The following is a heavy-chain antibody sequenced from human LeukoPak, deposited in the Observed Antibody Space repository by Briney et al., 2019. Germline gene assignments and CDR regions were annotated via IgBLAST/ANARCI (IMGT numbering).Heavy chain of an antibody. CDR1: GYTFTSYY. CDR2: INPSGGST. J-gene: IGHJ4*02. V-gene: IGHV1-46*01. Sequence: GASVKVSFKASGYTFTSYYMHWVRQAPGQGLEWMGIINPSGGSTSYAQKFQGRVTMTRDTSTSTVYMELSSLRSEDTAVYYCARVRFSGDIAAAGSLDYWGQGTLVTVSS. CDR3: ARVRFSGDIAAAGSLDY. D-gene: IGHD6-13*01.